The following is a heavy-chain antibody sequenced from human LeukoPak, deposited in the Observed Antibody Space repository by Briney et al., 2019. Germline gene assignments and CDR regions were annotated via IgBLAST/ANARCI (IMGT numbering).Heavy chain of an antibody. CDR2: IHHSGIT. CDR1: GYSISSGYY. D-gene: IGHD3-22*01. J-gene: IGHJ4*02. Sequence: SETLSLTCSVSGYSISSGYYWGWIRQAPGKGLEWIGSIHHSGITYYNPSLKGRVTISEDTSKNQFSMRLSSVTAADTAVYYCARDLVVINLYYFDYWGQGTLVTVSS. V-gene: IGHV4-38-2*02. CDR3: ARDLVVINLYYFDY.